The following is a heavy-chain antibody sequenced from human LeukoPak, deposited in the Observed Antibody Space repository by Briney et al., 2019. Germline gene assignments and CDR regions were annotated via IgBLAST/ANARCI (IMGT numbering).Heavy chain of an antibody. D-gene: IGHD5-24*01. CDR1: GGSFSGYY. J-gene: IGHJ6*03. CDR3: ARDRRGVGYRPQYYYYYYMDV. V-gene: IGHV4-34*01. Sequence: SETLSHTCAVYGGSFSGYYWSWIRQPPGKGLEWIGEINHSGSTNYNPSLKSRVTISVDTSKNQFSLKLSSVTAADTAVYYCARDRRGVGYRPQYYYYYYMDVWGKGTTVTVSS. CDR2: INHSGST.